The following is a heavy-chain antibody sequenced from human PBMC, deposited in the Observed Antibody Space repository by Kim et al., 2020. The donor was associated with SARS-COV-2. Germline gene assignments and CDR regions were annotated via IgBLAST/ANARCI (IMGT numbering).Heavy chain of an antibody. D-gene: IGHD6-19*01. V-gene: IGHV3-74*01. CDR3: ARRAYSSGWWYFDY. J-gene: IGHJ4*02. Sequence: ADYVKGRFTISRDNAKNTLYLQMNSRGVEDTAVYYCARRAYSSGWWYFDYWGQGTLVTVSS.